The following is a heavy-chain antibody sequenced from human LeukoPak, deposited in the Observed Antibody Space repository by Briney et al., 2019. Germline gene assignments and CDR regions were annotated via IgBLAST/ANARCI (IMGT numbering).Heavy chain of an antibody. Sequence: ASAKVSCKASGYTFTGYYMHWVRQAPGQGLEWMGWINPNSGGTNYAQKFQGRVTMTRDTSISTAYMELSRLRSDDTAVYYCARPGGFGRSFDIWGQGTMVTVSS. CDR1: GYTFTGYY. CDR3: ARPGGFGRSFDI. CDR2: INPNSGGT. J-gene: IGHJ3*02. V-gene: IGHV1-2*02. D-gene: IGHD3-16*01.